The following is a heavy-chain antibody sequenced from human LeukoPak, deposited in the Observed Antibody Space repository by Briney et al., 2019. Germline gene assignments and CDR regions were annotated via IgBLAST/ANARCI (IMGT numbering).Heavy chain of an antibody. J-gene: IGHJ5*02. Sequence: GASVKVSCKASGYTFTSYGISWVRQAPGQGLEWMGWISAYNGNTNYAQKLQGRVTMTTDTSTSTAYMELRSLRSDDTAVYYCARDGGYSGYDYEWDNWFDPWGQGTLVTVSS. D-gene: IGHD5-12*01. V-gene: IGHV1-18*01. CDR2: ISAYNGNT. CDR3: ARDGGYSGYDYEWDNWFDP. CDR1: GYTFTSYG.